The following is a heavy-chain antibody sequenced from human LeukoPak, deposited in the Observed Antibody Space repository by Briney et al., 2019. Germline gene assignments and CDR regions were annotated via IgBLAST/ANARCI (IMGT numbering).Heavy chain of an antibody. V-gene: IGHV3-23*01. D-gene: IGHD3-3*01. J-gene: IGHJ4*02. CDR2: ISGSGGST. Sequence: GGSLRLSCAASGFTFSSYAMSWVRQAPGKGLEWVSAISGSGGSTYYADPVKGRFTISRDNSKNTLYLQMNSLRAEDTAVYYCAKSPPRTIFGVVRYYFDYWGQGTLVTVSS. CDR1: GFTFSSYA. CDR3: AKSPPRTIFGVVRYYFDY.